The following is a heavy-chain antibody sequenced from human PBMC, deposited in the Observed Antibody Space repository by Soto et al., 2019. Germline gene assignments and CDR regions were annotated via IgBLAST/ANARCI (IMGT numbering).Heavy chain of an antibody. CDR1: CYTFTNFG. D-gene: IGHD3-9*01. CDR2: VSTNNGNT. Sequence: GASGKVSCKASCYTFTNFGISWGRQAPGQGLEWMAWVSTNNGNTKYAQNLQGRVTMTTDTSTSTVYMELGSLTSDDTAVYYCARDLSATGYYRHWGQGTQVTVSS. V-gene: IGHV1-18*01. CDR3: ARDLSATGYYRH. J-gene: IGHJ4*02.